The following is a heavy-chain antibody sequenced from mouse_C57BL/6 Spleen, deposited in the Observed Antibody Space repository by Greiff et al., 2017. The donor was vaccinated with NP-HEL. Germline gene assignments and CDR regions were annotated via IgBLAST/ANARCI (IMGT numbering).Heavy chain of an antibody. J-gene: IGHJ4*01. CDR1: GYTFTSYW. CDR3: ARSTVVALYAMDC. V-gene: IGHV1-72*01. Sequence: VQLQQPGAELVKPGASVKLSCKASGYTFTSYWMHWVKQRPGRGLEWIGRIDPNSGGTKSNEKFKSKATLTVDKPSSTAYMQLSSQTSEDSAVYYCARSTVVALYAMDCWGQGTSVTVSS. D-gene: IGHD1-1*01. CDR2: IDPNSGGT.